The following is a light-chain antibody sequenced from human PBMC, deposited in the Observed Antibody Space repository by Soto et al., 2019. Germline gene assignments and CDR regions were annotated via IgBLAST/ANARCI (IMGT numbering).Light chain of an antibody. CDR2: DAS. Sequence: IVMTQSPATLSVSPGERATLSCRASKNVNYNLAWYQQKPGKAPSLLIHDASIRATAIPARFSGSGSGTAFTLTISRLQSEDFAVYYCQQYNNWPRTCGQGTKVEIK. CDR1: KNVNYN. J-gene: IGKJ1*01. V-gene: IGKV3-15*01. CDR3: QQYNNWPRT.